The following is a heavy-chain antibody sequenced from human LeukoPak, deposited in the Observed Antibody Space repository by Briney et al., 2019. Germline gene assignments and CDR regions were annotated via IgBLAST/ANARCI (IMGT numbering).Heavy chain of an antibody. V-gene: IGHV3-33*01. J-gene: IGHJ5*02. D-gene: IGHD5-12*01. Sequence: PGGSLRLSCAASGFTFSSYGMHWVRQAPGKGLEWVAVIWYDGSNKYYADSVKGRFTISRDNSKNTLYLQMNSLRAEDTAVYYCARFRSSSGGNWFDPWGQGTLVTVSS. CDR2: IWYDGSNK. CDR3: ARFRSSSGGNWFDP. CDR1: GFTFSSYG.